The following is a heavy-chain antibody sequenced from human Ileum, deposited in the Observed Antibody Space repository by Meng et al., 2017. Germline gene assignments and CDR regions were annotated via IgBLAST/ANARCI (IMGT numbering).Heavy chain of an antibody. J-gene: IGHJ4*02. Sequence: QCCSWLLHPSVSRPPTCRFYGVPFRGYTWSWNRQPPEKGLGWMWKIHHSGSTNYNPSLKSRVTTSVDTSKNQFSLKLTSVTAADTAVYYCARGAWLVRGVIISSFDYWGQGALVTVSS. D-gene: IGHD3-10*01. V-gene: IGHV4-34*01. CDR3: ARGAWLVRGVIISSFDY. CDR1: GVPFRGYT. CDR2: IHHSGST.